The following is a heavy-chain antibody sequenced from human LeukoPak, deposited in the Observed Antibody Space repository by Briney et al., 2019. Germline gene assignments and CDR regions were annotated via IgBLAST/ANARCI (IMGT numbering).Heavy chain of an antibody. CDR1: GYSISSGYY. Sequence: SETLSLTCTVSGYSISSGYYWGWIRQPPGKGLEWIGSIYHSGSTYYNPSLKSRVTISVDTSKNQFSLKLSSVTAADTAVYYCARGDLLNWFDPWGQGTLVTASS. CDR2: IYHSGST. J-gene: IGHJ5*02. V-gene: IGHV4-38-2*02. CDR3: ARGDLLNWFDP.